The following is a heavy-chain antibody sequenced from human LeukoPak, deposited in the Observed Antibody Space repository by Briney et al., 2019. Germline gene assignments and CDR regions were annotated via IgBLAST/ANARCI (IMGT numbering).Heavy chain of an antibody. J-gene: IGHJ4*02. CDR2: VSWNSGSI. V-gene: IGHV3-9*01. Sequence: GGSLRLSCAASGFTIDDYAMHWVRQAPGKGLEWVSGVSWNSGSIGYADSVKGRFTISRDNAKNSLYLQMNSLRAEDTAVYYCARVGSRGYSYGYYGDWGPGTLVTVSS. CDR1: GFTIDDYA. CDR3: ARVGSRGYSYGYYGD. D-gene: IGHD5-18*01.